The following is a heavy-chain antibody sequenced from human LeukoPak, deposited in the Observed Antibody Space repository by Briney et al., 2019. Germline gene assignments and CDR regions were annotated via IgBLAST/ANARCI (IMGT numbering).Heavy chain of an antibody. D-gene: IGHD2-8*01. Sequence: SETLSLTCTVSGGSISGHYWSWIRQPPGKGLEWIGYISDSGSTSYNPSLKSRVTISVDTSKNQFSLRLSSVTAADTAVYYCARYAKYYYYMDVWGKGTTVTVSS. CDR3: ARYAKYYYYMDV. J-gene: IGHJ6*03. CDR2: ISDSGST. V-gene: IGHV4-59*11. CDR1: GGSISGHY.